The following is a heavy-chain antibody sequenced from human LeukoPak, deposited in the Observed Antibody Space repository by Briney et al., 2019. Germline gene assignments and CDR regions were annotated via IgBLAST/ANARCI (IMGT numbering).Heavy chain of an antibody. CDR2: INPNSGGT. Sequence: ASVKVSCKSSGYTFTANYIHWVRQAPGQGLEWMGRINPNSGGTNYAQKFQGRVTMTRDTSINTAYMDLSRLRSDDTAVYYCARGRNSVYYFNVVAPSYFDYWGQGTLVTVSS. J-gene: IGHJ4*02. CDR1: GYTFTANY. CDR3: ARGRNSVYYFNVVAPSYFDY. D-gene: IGHD3-22*01. V-gene: IGHV1-2*06.